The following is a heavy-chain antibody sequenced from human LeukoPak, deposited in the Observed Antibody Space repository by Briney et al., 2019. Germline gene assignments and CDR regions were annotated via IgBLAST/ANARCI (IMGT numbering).Heavy chain of an antibody. V-gene: IGHV3-23*01. J-gene: IGHJ3*02. CDR2: ISDSGGST. D-gene: IGHD1/OR15-1a*01. CDR1: GFTFSTYA. CDR3: ARDRINNWNIEDAFDI. Sequence: GGSLRLSCAASGFTFSTYAMTWVRQTPGKGLEWVSTISDSGGSTHYADSVKGRFTISRDNSKNTLYLQMNSLRAEDTAVYYCARDRINNWNIEDAFDIWGQGTMVTVSS.